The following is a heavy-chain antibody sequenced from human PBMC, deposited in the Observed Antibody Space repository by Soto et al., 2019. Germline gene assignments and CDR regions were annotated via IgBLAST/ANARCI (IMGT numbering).Heavy chain of an antibody. Sequence: SETLSLTCTVSGCSICSYYWSWIRQPPGKGLEWIGYIYYSGSTNYNPSLKSRVTISVDASKNQFSLKLSSVIAADTAVYYCARVRGYCSSTSCYHFDYWGQGTLVTVSS. CDR2: IYYSGST. J-gene: IGHJ4*02. CDR1: GCSICSYY. D-gene: IGHD2-2*01. CDR3: ARVRGYCSSTSCYHFDY. V-gene: IGHV4-59*01.